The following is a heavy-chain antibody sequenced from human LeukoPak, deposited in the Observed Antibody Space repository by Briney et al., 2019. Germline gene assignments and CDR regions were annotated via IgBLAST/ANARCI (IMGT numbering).Heavy chain of an antibody. CDR1: GYTFTGYY. V-gene: IGHV1-2*02. J-gene: IGHJ4*02. CDR2: INPNSSGT. CDR3: AYPGARGYSAVY. D-gene: IGHD5-12*01. Sequence: ASVKVSCKASGYTFTGYYIHWVRQAPGQGLEWMGWINPNSSGTNYAQKFQGRVTMTRDTSISTAYMELSRLRSDDTAVYYCAYPGARGYSAVYWGQGTLVTVSS.